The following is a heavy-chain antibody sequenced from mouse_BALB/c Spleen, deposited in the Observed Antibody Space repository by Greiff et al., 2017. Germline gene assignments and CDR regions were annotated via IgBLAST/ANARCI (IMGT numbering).Heavy chain of an antibody. CDR3: ARGLRAMDY. D-gene: IGHD2-2*01. V-gene: IGHV5-17*02. CDR1: GFTFSSFG. CDR2: ISSGSSTI. J-gene: IGHJ4*01. Sequence: EVNLVESGGGLVQPGGSRKLSCAASGFTFSSFGMHWVRQAPEKGLEWVAYISSGSSTIYYADTVKGRFTISRDNPKNTLFLQMTSLRSEDTAMYYCARGLRAMDYWGQGTSVTVSS.